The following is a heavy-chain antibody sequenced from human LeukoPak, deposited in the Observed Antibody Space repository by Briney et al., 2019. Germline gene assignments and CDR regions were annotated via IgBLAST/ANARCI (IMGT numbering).Heavy chain of an antibody. Sequence: PSQTLSLTCTVSGGSISSGGYYWSWIRQPPGKGLEWIGEINHSGSTNYNPSLKSRVTISVDTSKNQFSLKLSSVTAADTAVYYCARVAAAGRHNWFDPWGQGTLVTVSS. CDR1: GGSISSGGYY. CDR2: INHSGST. D-gene: IGHD6-13*01. V-gene: IGHV4-30-2*01. CDR3: ARVAAAGRHNWFDP. J-gene: IGHJ5*02.